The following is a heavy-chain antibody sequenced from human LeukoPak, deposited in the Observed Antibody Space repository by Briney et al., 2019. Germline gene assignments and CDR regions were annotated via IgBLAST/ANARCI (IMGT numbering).Heavy chain of an antibody. CDR2: IYPGDSDT. CDR1: GYSFTSYW. CDR3: ARQGREWIPGQTIDY. V-gene: IGHV5-51*01. D-gene: IGHD3-3*01. J-gene: IGHJ4*02. Sequence: PGESLKISCKGSGYSFTSYWIGWVRQLPGKGLEWMGIIYPGDSDTRYSPSFQGQVTISADKSISTAYLQWSSLKASDTAMYYCARQGREWIPGQTIDYWGQGTLVTVSS.